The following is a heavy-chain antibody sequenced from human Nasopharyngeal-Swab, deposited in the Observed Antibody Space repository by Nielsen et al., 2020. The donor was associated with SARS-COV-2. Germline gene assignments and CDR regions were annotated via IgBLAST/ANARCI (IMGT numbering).Heavy chain of an antibody. D-gene: IGHD3-10*01. V-gene: IGHV3-23*01. CDR2: ISDSGGST. CDR1: GFTFSRHS. CDR3: AKVGSPSASYYYYGMDV. Sequence: GGSLRLSCAASGFTFSRHSMTWVRQAPGKGLEWVSGISDSGGSTTYADSAKGRFTISRDNAKNTLYLEMNSLGVEDTAVYYCAKVGSPSASYYYYGMDVWGQGTRVTVSS. J-gene: IGHJ6*02.